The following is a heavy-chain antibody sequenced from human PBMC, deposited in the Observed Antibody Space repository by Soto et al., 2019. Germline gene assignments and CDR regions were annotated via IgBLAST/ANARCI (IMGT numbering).Heavy chain of an antibody. CDR3: ARDYDFWSGRGGMDV. CDR1: GFTFSTYN. V-gene: IGHV3-21*01. Sequence: PGGSLRLSCAASGFTFSTYNMNWVRQAPGKGLEWVSSISSSSSYIYYADSVKGRFTISRDNAKNSLYLQMNSLRAEDTAVYYCARDYDFWSGRGGMDVWGRGTTVTVSS. J-gene: IGHJ6*02. CDR2: ISSSSSYI. D-gene: IGHD3-3*01.